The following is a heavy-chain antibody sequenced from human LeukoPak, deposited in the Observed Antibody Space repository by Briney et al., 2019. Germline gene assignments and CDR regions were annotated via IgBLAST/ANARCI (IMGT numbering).Heavy chain of an antibody. CDR3: ARAIGVAAAGSVMWYFDL. V-gene: IGHV5-51*01. D-gene: IGHD6-13*01. Sequence: GESLKISCKGSGYSFTNYWIGWVRQMPGKGLEWMGIIYPGDSDTRYSPSFQGQVTISADKSVSTAYLQWSSLKASDTAMYYCARAIGVAAAGSVMWYFDLWGRGTLVTVYS. J-gene: IGHJ2*01. CDR1: GYSFTNYW. CDR2: IYPGDSDT.